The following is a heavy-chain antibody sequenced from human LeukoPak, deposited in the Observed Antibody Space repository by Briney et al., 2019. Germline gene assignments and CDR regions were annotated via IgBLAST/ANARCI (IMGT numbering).Heavy chain of an antibody. D-gene: IGHD6-13*01. CDR1: GGSISSYY. V-gene: IGHV4-4*07. CDR2: IYTSGST. Sequence: SETLSLTCTVSGGSISSYYWSWIRQPAGKGLEWIGHIYTSGSTSYNPSLKSRITMSVDTSKNQFSLKLSSVTAADTAVYYCARGVAAAGSNNFDSWGQGTLVTVSS. J-gene: IGHJ4*02. CDR3: ARGVAAAGSNNFDS.